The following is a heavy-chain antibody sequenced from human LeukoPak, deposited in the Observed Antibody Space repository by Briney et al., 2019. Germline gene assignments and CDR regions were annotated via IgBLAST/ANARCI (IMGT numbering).Heavy chain of an antibody. J-gene: IGHJ6*02. CDR1: GGSFSGYY. CDR3: AREGLVPSDYYYYYGMDV. CDR2: INHSGST. V-gene: IGHV4-34*01. Sequence: SETLSLTCAVYGGSFSGYYWSWIRQPPGKGLEWIGEINHSGSTNYNPSLKSRVTISVDTSKNQFSLKLSSVTAADTAVYYCAREGLVPSDYYYYYGMDVWGQGTTVTVSS. D-gene: IGHD3/OR15-3a*01.